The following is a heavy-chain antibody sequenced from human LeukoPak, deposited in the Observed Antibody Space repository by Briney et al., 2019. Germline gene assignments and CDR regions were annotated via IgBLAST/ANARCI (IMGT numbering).Heavy chain of an antibody. CDR2: ISGSGDNT. CDR3: AKGSYYDSSGSFYFDY. V-gene: IGHV3-23*01. J-gene: IGHJ4*02. Sequence: GGSLRLSCAASGFTCSNYAMSWVRQAPGKGLEWVSGISGSGDNTYYADSVKGRFTISRDNSKNTLYVQVNSLGTEDTAAYYCAKGSYYDSSGSFYFDYWGQGTLVTVSS. D-gene: IGHD3-22*01. CDR1: GFTCSNYA.